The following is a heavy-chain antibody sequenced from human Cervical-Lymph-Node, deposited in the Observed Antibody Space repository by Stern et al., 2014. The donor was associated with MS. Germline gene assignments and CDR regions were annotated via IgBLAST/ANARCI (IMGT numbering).Heavy chain of an antibody. D-gene: IGHD6-13*01. J-gene: IGHJ6*02. CDR1: GFRFSSYP. CDR3: ARERGRTAGEGLDV. V-gene: IGHV3-30*04. Sequence: VQLVQSGGGVVQPGTSLRLSCAASGFRFSSYPMHWVRQAPGKGLEWVAVISFDGSNKYYADSVKGRFTFSRDNSKNTLYLQMNSLRAEDTAVYRCARERGRTAGEGLDVWGQGTTVTVSS. CDR2: ISFDGSNK.